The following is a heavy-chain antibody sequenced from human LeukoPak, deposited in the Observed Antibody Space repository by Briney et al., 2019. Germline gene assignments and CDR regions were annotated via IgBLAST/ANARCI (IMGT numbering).Heavy chain of an antibody. CDR2: IIPIFGTA. J-gene: IGHJ4*02. CDR3: ARVPSRYCSGGSCYDY. D-gene: IGHD2-15*01. CDR1: GGTFSSYA. Sequence: GASVKVSCKACGGTFSSYAISWVRQAPGQGLEWMGGIIPIFGTANYAQKFQGRVTITADESTSTAYMELSSLRSEDTAVYYCARVPSRYCSGGSCYDYWGQGTLVTVSS. V-gene: IGHV1-69*13.